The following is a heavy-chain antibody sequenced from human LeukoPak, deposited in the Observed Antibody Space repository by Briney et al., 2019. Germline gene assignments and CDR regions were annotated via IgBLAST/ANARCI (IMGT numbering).Heavy chain of an antibody. D-gene: IGHD3-22*01. CDR2: MSPNSGNT. J-gene: IGHJ4*02. V-gene: IGHV1-8*01. CDR3: ARTPPDTTGYYS. CDR1: GYTFTSYD. Sequence: ASVKVSCKASGYTFTSYDINWVRQATGQGLEWMGWMSPNSGNTGYAQKFQGRVTMTRNTSISTAYMELGSLESEDTAVYYCARTPPDTTGYYSWGQRTLVTVSS.